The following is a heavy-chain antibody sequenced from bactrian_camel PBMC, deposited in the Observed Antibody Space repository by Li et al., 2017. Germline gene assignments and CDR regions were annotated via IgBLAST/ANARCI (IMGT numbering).Heavy chain of an antibody. J-gene: IGHJ4*01. V-gene: IGHV3S6*01. CDR1: GFSFTSYY. CDR3: ATDLGGADLGYNY. CDR2: IHGDSGDT. D-gene: IGHD3*01. Sequence: HVQLVESGGGLVQPGGSLRLSCAASGFSFTSYYPAWVRQAPGKGLEWLSDIHGDSGDTFYTDSVKGRFTISLDNANNTEYLQMNSLKTEDTAVYYCATDLGGADLGYNYWGQGTQVTVS.